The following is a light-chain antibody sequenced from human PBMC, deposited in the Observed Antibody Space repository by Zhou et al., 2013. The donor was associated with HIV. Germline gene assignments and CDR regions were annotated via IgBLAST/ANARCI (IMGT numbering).Light chain of an antibody. Sequence: DIVMTQSPDSLAVSLGERATINCKSSQSVLYSSNNKNNLAWYQQKPGQPPKLLIYWASTRESGVPGRFSGSGSGTDFTLTISSLQAEDVAVYYCQQYHSFPYTFGQGTKLEIK. V-gene: IGKV4-1*01. CDR3: QQYHSFPYT. CDR2: WAS. CDR1: QSVLYSSNNKNN. J-gene: IGKJ2*01.